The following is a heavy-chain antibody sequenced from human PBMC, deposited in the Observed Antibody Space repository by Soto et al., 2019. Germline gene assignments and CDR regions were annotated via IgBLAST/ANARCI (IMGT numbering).Heavy chain of an antibody. CDR1: GFTFSSYS. D-gene: IGHD2-15*01. J-gene: IGHJ4*02. CDR3: AREVVVAATPVDY. V-gene: IGHV3-21*01. CDR2: ISSSSSYI. Sequence: GGSVRLSCAASGFTFSSYSMNWVRQAPGKGLEWVSSISSSSSYIYYADSVKGRFTISRDNAKNSLYLQMNSLRAEDTAVYYCAREVVVAATPVDYWGQGTLVTVSS.